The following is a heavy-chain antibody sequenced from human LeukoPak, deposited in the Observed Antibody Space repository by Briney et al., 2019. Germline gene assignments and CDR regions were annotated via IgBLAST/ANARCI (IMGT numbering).Heavy chain of an antibody. Sequence: ASVKVSCKVSGYTLTELSMHWVRQAPGKGLEWMGGFDPEDGETIYAQKFQGRVTMTEDTSTDTAYMELSSLRSEDTAVYYCATLRRGYYTGNNLFDPWGQGTLVTVSS. V-gene: IGHV1-24*01. CDR3: ATLRRGYYTGNNLFDP. CDR1: GYTLTELS. CDR2: FDPEDGET. D-gene: IGHD3-3*01. J-gene: IGHJ5*02.